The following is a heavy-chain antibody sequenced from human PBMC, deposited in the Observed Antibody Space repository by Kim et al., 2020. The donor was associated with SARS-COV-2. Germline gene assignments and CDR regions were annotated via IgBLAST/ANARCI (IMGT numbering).Heavy chain of an antibody. Sequence: GGSLRLSCAASGFTFSSYGMHWVRQAPGKGLEWVAVIWDDGSNTYYADSVKGRFTISRDNSKNTLYLQMNSLRAEDTAVYYCARAGAAVASHGDYYYGM. CDR1: GFTFSSYG. CDR3: ARAGAAVASHGDYYYGM. D-gene: IGHD6-19*01. J-gene: IGHJ6*01. V-gene: IGHV3-33*01. CDR2: IWDDGSNT.